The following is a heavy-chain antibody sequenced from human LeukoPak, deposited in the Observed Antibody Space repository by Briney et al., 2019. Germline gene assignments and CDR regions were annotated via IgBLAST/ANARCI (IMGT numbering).Heavy chain of an antibody. CDR2: INPSGGST. Sequence: ASVKVSCKASGYTFTSYYMHWVRQAPGQGLEWMGIINPSGGSTSYAQKFQGRVTMTRDMSTGTVYMELSSLRSEDTAVYYCAREPSFEYSSSPGSSGTYYYYYYYMDVWGKGTTVTVSS. CDR1: GYTFTSYY. J-gene: IGHJ6*03. D-gene: IGHD6-6*01. CDR3: AREPSFEYSSSPGSSGTYYYYYYYMDV. V-gene: IGHV1-46*01.